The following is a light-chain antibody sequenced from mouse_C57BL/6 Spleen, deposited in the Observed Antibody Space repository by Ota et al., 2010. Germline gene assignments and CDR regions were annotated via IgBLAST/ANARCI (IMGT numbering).Light chain of an antibody. CDR3: QQYNSYPFT. J-gene: IGKJ4*01. V-gene: IGKV6-15*01. CDR1: QDINSY. Sequence: DIKMTQSPSSMYASLGERVTITCKASQDINSYLSWFQQKPGQSPKALIYLASNRYSGVPDRFTGSGSGTDFTLTITNVQSEDLAEYFCQQYNSYPFTFGSGTKLEIK. CDR2: LAS.